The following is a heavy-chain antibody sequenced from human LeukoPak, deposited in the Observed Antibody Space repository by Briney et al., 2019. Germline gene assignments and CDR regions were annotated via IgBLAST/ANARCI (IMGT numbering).Heavy chain of an antibody. CDR1: GFTFSSYG. V-gene: IGHV3-30*02. J-gene: IGHJ4*02. D-gene: IGHD1-26*01. CDR3: AKGGSYWGVDY. CDR2: IRYDGSNK. Sequence: GGSLRLSCAASGFTFSSYGMHWVRQAPGKGLEWVAFIRYDGSNKYYADSVKGRFTISRDNSKNTLYLQMSSLRAEDTAVYYCAKGGSYWGVDYWGQGTLVTVSS.